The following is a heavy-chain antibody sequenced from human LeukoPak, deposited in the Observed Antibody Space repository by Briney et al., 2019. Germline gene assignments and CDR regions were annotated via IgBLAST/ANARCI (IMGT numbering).Heavy chain of an antibody. CDR1: GFNFRNYW. CDR2: INSDGSST. V-gene: IGHV3-74*01. D-gene: IGHD1-1*01. CDR3: ATDEAATGRLDY. Sequence: QPGGSLRLPCAASGFNFRNYWMHWVRQAPGRGLVWVSRINSDGSSTIYADSVRGRFTISRDNAENALYLQINSLRAEDTAVYYCATDEAATGRLDYWGQGTLVTDSS. J-gene: IGHJ4*02.